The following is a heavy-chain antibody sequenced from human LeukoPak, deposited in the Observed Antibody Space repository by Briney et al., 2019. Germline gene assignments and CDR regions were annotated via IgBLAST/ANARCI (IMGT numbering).Heavy chain of an antibody. CDR3: ARDRPRGITY. D-gene: IGHD3-16*01. V-gene: IGHV1-8*01. J-gene: IGHJ4*02. Sequence: GASVKVSCKASGYTFTSYDINWVRQATGQGLEWMGWMNPNSGNTGYAQKLQGRVTMTTDTSTSTAYMELRSLRSDDTAVYYCARDRPRGITYWGQGTLVTVSS. CDR2: MNPNSGNT. CDR1: GYTFTSYD.